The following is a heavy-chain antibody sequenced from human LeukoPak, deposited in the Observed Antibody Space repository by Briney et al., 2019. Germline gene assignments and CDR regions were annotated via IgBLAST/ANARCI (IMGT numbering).Heavy chain of an antibody. CDR3: ARDGLGYCSSTSCYNPNT. Sequence: SETLSLTCTVSGGSISSGSYYWSWVRQPAGKGLEWIGRIYTSGSTNYNPSLKSRVTISVDTSKNQFSLKLSSVTAADTAVYYCARDGLGYCSSTSCYNPNTWGQGTLVTVSS. V-gene: IGHV4-61*02. CDR2: IYTSGST. J-gene: IGHJ5*02. D-gene: IGHD2-2*02. CDR1: GGSISSGSYY.